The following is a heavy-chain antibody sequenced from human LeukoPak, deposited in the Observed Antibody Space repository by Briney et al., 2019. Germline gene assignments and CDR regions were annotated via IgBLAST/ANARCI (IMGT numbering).Heavy chain of an antibody. CDR2: INPSGGST. D-gene: IGHD3-10*01. J-gene: IGHJ4*02. Sequence: VASVKVSCKASGYTFTSYYMHWVRQAPGQGLEWMGIINPSGGSTSYAQKFQGRVTMTRDTSTSTVYMELSSLRSEDTAVYYCARDLRGQYGTVHFDYWGQGTLVTVSS. CDR3: ARDLRGQYGTVHFDY. CDR1: GYTFTSYY. V-gene: IGHV1-46*01.